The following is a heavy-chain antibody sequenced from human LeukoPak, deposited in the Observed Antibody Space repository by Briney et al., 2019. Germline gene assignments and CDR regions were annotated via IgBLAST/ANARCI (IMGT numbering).Heavy chain of an antibody. CDR3: AKDGGYSSSWYPSSFFDY. CDR1: GFTFSSYA. V-gene: IGHV3-30*04. CDR2: ISYDGSNK. D-gene: IGHD6-13*01. Sequence: GRSLRLSCAASGFTFSSYAMHWVRQAPGKGLEWVAVISYDGSNKYYADSVKGRFTISRDNSKNTLYLQMNSLRAEDTAVYYCAKDGGYSSSWYPSSFFDYWGQGTLVTVSS. J-gene: IGHJ4*02.